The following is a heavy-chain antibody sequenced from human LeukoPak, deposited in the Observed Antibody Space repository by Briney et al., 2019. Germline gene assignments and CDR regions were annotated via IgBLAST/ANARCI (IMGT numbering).Heavy chain of an antibody. CDR1: GYTFTSYD. Sequence: ASVKVSCKASGYTFTSYDISWVRQATGQGLEWMGWMNPISGNTGYAQKFQGRVTMTRSTSISTAYMELSSLRSEDTAVYYCARGNGPDAFDIWGQGTMVTVSS. CDR3: ARGNGPDAFDI. D-gene: IGHD2-8*01. V-gene: IGHV1-8*01. CDR2: MNPISGNT. J-gene: IGHJ3*02.